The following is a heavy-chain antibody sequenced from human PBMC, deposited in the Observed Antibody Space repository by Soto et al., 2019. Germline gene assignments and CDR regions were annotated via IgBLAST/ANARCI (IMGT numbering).Heavy chain of an antibody. CDR1: GHTLASYD. V-gene: IGHV1-8*01. CDR2: MTPDSGDT. J-gene: IGHJ5*01. CDR3: ARDQLYGWFDS. Sequence: QVQLAQSGAEVRKPGASVKVSCKASGHTLASYDINWVRQATGQGLEWMGWMTPDSGDTGYAQKFQGRVTMTWDTSITTAYMELSSLSSDDTAVYYCARDQLYGWFDSWGQGTLVTVSS. D-gene: IGHD2-8*01.